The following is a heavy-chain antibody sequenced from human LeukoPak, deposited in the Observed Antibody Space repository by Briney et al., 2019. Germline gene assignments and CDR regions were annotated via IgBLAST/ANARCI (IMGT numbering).Heavy chain of an antibody. V-gene: IGHV1-18*01. CDR2: ISAYNGNT. Sequence: ASVKVSCKPSGYTFTSYGISWGRQAPEQGLEWMGWISAYNGNTNYAQKPQGRVTMTTDTSTSTAYMELRSLRSDDTAVYYCAREAAGGYYYYYYMDGWGKGTTVTVSS. CDR3: AREAAGGYYYYYYMDG. J-gene: IGHJ6*03. D-gene: IGHD6-13*01. CDR1: GYTFTSYG.